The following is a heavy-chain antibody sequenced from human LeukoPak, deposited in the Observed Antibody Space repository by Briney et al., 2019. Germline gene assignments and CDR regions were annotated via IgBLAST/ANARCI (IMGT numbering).Heavy chain of an antibody. V-gene: IGHV3-66*01. CDR2: IYSGGST. CDR1: GFTVSSNY. J-gene: IGHJ4*02. Sequence: GGSLRLSCAASGFTVSSNYMSWVRQAPGKGLEWVSVIYSGGSTYYADSVKGRFTISRDNSKNTLYLQMNSLRAEDTAVYYCARDRGPVTTDYWGQGTLVTVSS. CDR3: ARDRGPVTTDY. D-gene: IGHD4-17*01.